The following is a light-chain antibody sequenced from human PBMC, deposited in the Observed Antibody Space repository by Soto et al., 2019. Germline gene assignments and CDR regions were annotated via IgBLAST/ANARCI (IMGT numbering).Light chain of an antibody. CDR3: MQALQTPIT. J-gene: IGKJ5*01. Sequence: DIVMTQSPLALPVTPGERSSISCRSSXTFLNSNGYNYLDWYLQKPGQSPQLLIYLGSNRASGVPDRFSGSGSGTDFTLKISRVEAEDVGVYYCMQALQTPITFGQGTHWRL. CDR1: XTFLNSNGYNY. V-gene: IGKV2-28*01. CDR2: LGS.